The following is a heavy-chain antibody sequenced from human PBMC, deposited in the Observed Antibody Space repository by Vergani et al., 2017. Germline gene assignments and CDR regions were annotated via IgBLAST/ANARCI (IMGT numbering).Heavy chain of an antibody. CDR2: MDYSGST. J-gene: IGHJ4*02. CDR1: GDSVISTDYH. D-gene: IGHD2-15*01. CDR3: ASKRGACRAAYCHSYDF. Sequence: QVQLQESGPGLVKPSETLSLTCTVSGDSVISTDYHWGWIRQPPGKGLEWIGSMDYSGSTSYNPSLESRISISFATPKNQFSLRLTSVTAAYTAVYYCASKRGACRAAYCHSYDFWGPGTLVGVSS. V-gene: IGHV4-39*01.